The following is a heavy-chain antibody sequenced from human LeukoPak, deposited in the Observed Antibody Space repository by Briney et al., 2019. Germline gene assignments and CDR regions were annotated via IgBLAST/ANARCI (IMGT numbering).Heavy chain of an antibody. CDR2: MNPNSGNT. V-gene: IGHV1-8*02. D-gene: IGHD4-17*01. CDR1: GYTFTGYY. CDR3: ARAFYGDFDY. J-gene: IGHJ4*02. Sequence: ASVKVSCKASGYTFTGYYMHWVRQAPGQGLEWMGWMNPNSGNTGYAQKFQGRVTMTRNTSISTAYMELSSLRSEDTAVYYCARAFYGDFDYWGQGTLVTVSS.